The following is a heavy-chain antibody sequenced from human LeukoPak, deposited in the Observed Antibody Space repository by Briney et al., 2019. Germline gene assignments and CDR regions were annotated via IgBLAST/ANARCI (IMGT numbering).Heavy chain of an antibody. CDR3: ARQPAAGRGYYYYGMDV. V-gene: IGHV4-31*03. J-gene: IGHJ6*02. D-gene: IGHD6-13*01. CDR1: GGSISSGGYY. CDR2: IYYSGST. Sequence: PSETLSLTCTVSGGSISSGGYYWSWIRQHPGKGLEWIGYIYYSGSTYYNPSLKSRVTISVDTSKNQFSLKLSSVTAADTAVYYCARQPAAGRGYYYYGMDVWGQGTTVTVSS.